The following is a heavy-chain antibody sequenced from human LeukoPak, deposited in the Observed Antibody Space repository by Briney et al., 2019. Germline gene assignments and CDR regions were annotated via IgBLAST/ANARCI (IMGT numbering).Heavy chain of an antibody. CDR1: GYTFTGYY. CDR2: INPNSGGT. J-gene: IGHJ5*02. Sequence: ASVKVSCKASGYTFTGYYMHWVRQAPGQGLEWMGWINPNSGGTNYAQKFQGWVTMTRDTSISTAYMELSRLRSDDTAVYYCAREGPVILSVWFGELANWFDPWGQGTLVTVSS. V-gene: IGHV1-2*04. D-gene: IGHD3-10*01. CDR3: AREGPVILSVWFGELANWFDP.